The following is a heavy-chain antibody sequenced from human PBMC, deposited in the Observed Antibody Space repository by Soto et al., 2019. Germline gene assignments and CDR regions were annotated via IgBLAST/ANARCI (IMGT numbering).Heavy chain of an antibody. CDR1: GYTFTSYG. CDR2: ISAYNGNT. V-gene: IGHV1-18*01. CDR3: ARDSDEGGYYYYYYMNV. Sequence: QVQLVQSGAEVKKPGASVKVSCKASGYTFTSYGISWVRQAPGQGLEWMGWISAYNGNTNYAQKLQGRVTITTDTSTSTAYMELRGLRSGDTAVYYCARDSDEGGYYYYYYMNVWGKGTTVTVSS. J-gene: IGHJ6*03.